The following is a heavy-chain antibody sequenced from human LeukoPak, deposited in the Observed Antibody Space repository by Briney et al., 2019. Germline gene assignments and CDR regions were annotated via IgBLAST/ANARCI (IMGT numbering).Heavy chain of an antibody. CDR1: GYTFTSYD. J-gene: IGHJ4*02. CDR2: ISAYNGNT. V-gene: IGHV1-18*04. D-gene: IGHD6-19*01. Sequence: GASVKVSCNASGYTFTSYDISWVRQPPAQGLEWMGWISAYNGNTNYAQKLQGRVTMTTDTSTSTAYMELRSLRSDDTAVYYCARDAAEEQWLVDYFDYWGQGTLVTVSS. CDR3: ARDAAEEQWLVDYFDY.